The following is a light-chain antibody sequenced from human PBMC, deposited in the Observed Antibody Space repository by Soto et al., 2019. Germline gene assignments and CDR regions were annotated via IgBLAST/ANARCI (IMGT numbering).Light chain of an antibody. CDR1: QGFRKY. J-gene: IGKJ4*01. CDR2: AAS. CDR3: QKDNSAPLT. Sequence: DIQMTQSPYYLSASVGDTVTRVCRAFQGFRKYFAWYHQKPGKVPKLLICAASTMQSGVPSRFSGSGAGTDLTLTSSSLQPEYVETSYCQKDNSAPLTFGGGNKVEIK. V-gene: IGKV1-27*01.